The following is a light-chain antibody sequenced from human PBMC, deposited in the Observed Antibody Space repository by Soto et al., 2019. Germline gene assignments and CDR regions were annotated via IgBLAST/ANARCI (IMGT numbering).Light chain of an antibody. CDR3: ATWDSSLNAGV. V-gene: IGLV1-51*01. CDR2: DNN. Sequence: QSVLTQPPSVSAAPEQKVTISCSGSSSNIGENYVSWYQQLPGTAPKLLIYDNNQRPSGIPDRFSVSKSATSATLGVSGLQTGDEADYYCATWDSSLNAGVFGGGTKVTVL. CDR1: SSNIGENY. J-gene: IGLJ3*02.